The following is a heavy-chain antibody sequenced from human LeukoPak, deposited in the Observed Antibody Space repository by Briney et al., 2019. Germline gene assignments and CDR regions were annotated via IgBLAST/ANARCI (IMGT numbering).Heavy chain of an antibody. CDR2: IYYSGSA. D-gene: IGHD5/OR15-5a*01. CDR3: ARGVSEY. CDR1: GGSISSDQ. J-gene: IGHJ4*02. V-gene: IGHV4-59*01. Sequence: SETLSLTCTVSGGSISSDQWSWIRQPPGKGLEWIGNIYYSGSANYNPSLQSRVIISVDTSKNQFSLNLSPVLAADTAVYYCARGVSEYWGQGILVTVSS.